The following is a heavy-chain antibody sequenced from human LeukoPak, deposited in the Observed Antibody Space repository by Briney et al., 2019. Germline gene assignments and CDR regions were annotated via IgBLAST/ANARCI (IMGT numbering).Heavy chain of an antibody. J-gene: IGHJ5*02. CDR1: GDSISSSYF. D-gene: IGHD2-8*01. V-gene: IGHV4-38-2*02. Sequence: SETLSLTCYVSGDSISSSYFWGWIRQPPGTGLEWIGSISHSENTFYNPSLRSRVTISVDTSKNHFSLNLSAVTAADTAVYYCARARKYNGNPNWIDLWGQGVLVTVSS. CDR3: ARARKYNGNPNWIDL. CDR2: ISHSENT.